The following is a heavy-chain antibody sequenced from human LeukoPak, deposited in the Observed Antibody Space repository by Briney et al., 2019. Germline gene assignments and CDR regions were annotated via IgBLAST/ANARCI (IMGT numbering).Heavy chain of an antibody. CDR1: GFTFSAYH. J-gene: IGHJ4*02. V-gene: IGHV3-48*02. Sequence: GGSLRLSCAASGFTFSAYHINWVRQAPGRGLEWVSYISTTGTTIHYADSVKGRFAISRDNAKSSLYLQMNSLRDEDTAVYYCARVWQDYSGVDYWGQGTLVTVSS. CDR2: ISTTGTTI. CDR3: ARVWQDYSGVDY. D-gene: IGHD2-21*01.